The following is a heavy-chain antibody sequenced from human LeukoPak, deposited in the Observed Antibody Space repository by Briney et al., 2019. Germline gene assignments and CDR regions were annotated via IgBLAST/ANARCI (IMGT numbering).Heavy chain of an antibody. CDR3: ARGVTARGFYYYMDI. D-gene: IGHD2-21*02. V-gene: IGHV1-2*02. J-gene: IGHJ6*03. Sequence: ASVKVSCKASGYTFTGYYMHWVRQAPGQGLEWMGWINPNSGGTNYAQKFQGRVTMTRDTSISTAYMELSRLRSDDTAVYYCARGVTARGFYYYMDIWGKGTTVTISS. CDR1: GYTFTGYY. CDR2: INPNSGGT.